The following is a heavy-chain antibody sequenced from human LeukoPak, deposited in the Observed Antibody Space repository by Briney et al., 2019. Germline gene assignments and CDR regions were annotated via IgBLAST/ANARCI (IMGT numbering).Heavy chain of an antibody. Sequence: PGGSLRLSWAPSGFTLSIYWVHWVRQAPGKGLVWVSSINSDGSSTSYADSVKGRFTISRDNAKNTLYLQMNTLRAEDTAVYYCASLDYWGQGTPVTVSS. CDR2: INSDGSST. CDR1: GFTLSIYW. V-gene: IGHV3-74*01. CDR3: ASLDY. J-gene: IGHJ4*02.